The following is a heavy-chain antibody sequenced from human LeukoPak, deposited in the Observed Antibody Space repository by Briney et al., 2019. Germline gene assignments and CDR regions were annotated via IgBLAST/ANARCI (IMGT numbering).Heavy chain of an antibody. J-gene: IGHJ4*02. CDR1: GFTFSSYW. V-gene: IGHV3-7*01. Sequence: GGSLRLSCAASGFTFSSYWMSWGRHAPGKGLEWVAYIKQDGSEKYYVDSVKGRFSISRDNAQDSLWLQMNSLRAEDTAVYYCARGLNYYGISGYLPTGYWGQGTLVTVSS. CDR3: ARGLNYYGISGYLPTGY. CDR2: IKQDGSEK. D-gene: IGHD3-22*01.